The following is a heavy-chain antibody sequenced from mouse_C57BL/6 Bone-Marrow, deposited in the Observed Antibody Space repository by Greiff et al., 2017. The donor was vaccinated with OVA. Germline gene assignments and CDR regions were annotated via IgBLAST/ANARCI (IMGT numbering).Heavy chain of an antibody. CDR1: GYTFTSSW. D-gene: IGHD1-1*01. CDR2: IYPGSGST. J-gene: IGHJ2*01. CDR3: ARSPFITTDFDY. Sequence: VQLQQPGAELVKPGASVKMSCKASGYTFTSSWITWVKQRPGQGLEWIGDIYPGSGSTNYNEKFKSKATLTVDTSSSTAYMQLSSLTSEDSAVYYCARSPFITTDFDYWGQGTTLTVSS. V-gene: IGHV1-55*01.